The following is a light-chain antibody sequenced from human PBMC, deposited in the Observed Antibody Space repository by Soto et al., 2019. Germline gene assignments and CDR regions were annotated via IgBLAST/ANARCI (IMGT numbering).Light chain of an antibody. CDR3: QQRSNWPSLT. CDR2: DAS. V-gene: IGKV3-11*01. Sequence: EIVLTQSPATLSLSPGERATLSCRASQSVSSSLAWYQQKPGQAPRLLIYDASNTAPGIPARFSGSGSGTDFTLPISSPEPEDFAIYYCQQRSNWPSLTFGGGTTVEIK. CDR1: QSVSSS. J-gene: IGKJ4*01.